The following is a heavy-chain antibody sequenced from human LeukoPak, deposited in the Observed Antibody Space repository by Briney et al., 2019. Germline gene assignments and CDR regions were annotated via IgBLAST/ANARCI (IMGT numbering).Heavy chain of an antibody. CDR2: INSDGSST. D-gene: IGHD6-19*01. CDR1: GFTFSSYW. CDR3: ARDRSYSSGWYEKYFDY. J-gene: IGHJ4*02. Sequence: GGSLRLSCAASGFTFSSYWMHWVRQAPGKGLVWVSRINSDGSSTSYADSVKGRFTISRDNAKNTLYLQMNSLRAEDTAVYYCARDRSYSSGWYEKYFDYWGQGTLVTVSS. V-gene: IGHV3-74*01.